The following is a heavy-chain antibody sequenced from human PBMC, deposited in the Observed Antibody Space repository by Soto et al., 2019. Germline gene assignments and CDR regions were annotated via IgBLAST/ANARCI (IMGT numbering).Heavy chain of an antibody. Sequence: QVQLLQSGAEVKKPGASVKISCKASGYTFTSYDINWVRQATGQGLEWMGWMNPNSGNTGYAQKFQGRVTMTRNTSITTAYMELSSLRSEDAAVYYCARERTVAGNDYWGQGTLVTVSS. CDR1: GYTFTSYD. J-gene: IGHJ4*02. V-gene: IGHV1-8*01. CDR2: MNPNSGNT. CDR3: ARERTVAGNDY. D-gene: IGHD6-19*01.